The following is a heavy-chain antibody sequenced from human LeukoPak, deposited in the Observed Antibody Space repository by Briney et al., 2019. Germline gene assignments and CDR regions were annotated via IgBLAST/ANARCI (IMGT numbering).Heavy chain of an antibody. J-gene: IGHJ5*02. CDR1: GFTFSSYA. Sequence: GGSLRLSCGASGFTFSSYAMSWVRQAPGKGLEWVSTIDGGGRNTYYADSVKGRFTISRDNSKNTLYLQMNSLRAEDTAVYFCAKVEWLGGVGNWLDPWGQGTLVTVSS. V-gene: IGHV3-23*01. CDR2: IDGGGRNT. CDR3: AKVEWLGGVGNWLDP. D-gene: IGHD6-19*01.